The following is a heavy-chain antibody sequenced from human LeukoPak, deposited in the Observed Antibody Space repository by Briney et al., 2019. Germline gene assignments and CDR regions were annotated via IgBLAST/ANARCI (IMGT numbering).Heavy chain of an antibody. CDR1: GFTFDDYA. V-gene: IGHV3-9*01. D-gene: IGHD3-22*01. CDR2: ISWNSGSI. Sequence: PGGSLRLSCAASGFTFDDYAMHWVRQAPGKGLEWVSGISWNSGSIGYADSVKGRFTISRDNAKNSLYLQMNSLRAEDTAVYYCAREYDSSGYYTNWGQGTLVTVSS. CDR3: AREYDSSGYYTN. J-gene: IGHJ4*02.